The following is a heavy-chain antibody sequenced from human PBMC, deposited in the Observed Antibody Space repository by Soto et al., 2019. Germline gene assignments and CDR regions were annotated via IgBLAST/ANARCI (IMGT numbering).Heavy chain of an antibody. J-gene: IGHJ6*02. V-gene: IGHV5-51*01. D-gene: IGHD3-22*01. CDR2: IYPGDSDT. CDR3: PTSAGYYDSSGYVPRYYYSGMDV. CDR1: GYSFTSYW. Sequence: GESLKISCKGSGYSFTSYWIGWVRQMPGKGLEWMGIIYPGDSDTRYSPSFQGQVTISADKSISTAYLQWSSLKASDTAMYYCPTSAGYYDSSGYVPRYYYSGMDVRAQRTTVTVSS.